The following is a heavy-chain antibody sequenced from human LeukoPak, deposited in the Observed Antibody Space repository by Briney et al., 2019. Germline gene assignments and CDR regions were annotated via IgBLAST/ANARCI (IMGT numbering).Heavy chain of an antibody. J-gene: IGHJ4*02. CDR2: IKQDRSEK. CDR1: GFTFTNYW. CDR3: ASTYDILTGYYNVWYFDY. D-gene: IGHD3-9*01. V-gene: IGHV3-7*01. Sequence: GSLRLSCAASGFTFTNYWMSWVRPAPGKGLELVANIKQDRSEKYYVDSVKGRFTISRDNAKNSLYLQMNSLRAEDTAVYYCASTYDILTGYYNVWYFDYWGQGTLVTVSS.